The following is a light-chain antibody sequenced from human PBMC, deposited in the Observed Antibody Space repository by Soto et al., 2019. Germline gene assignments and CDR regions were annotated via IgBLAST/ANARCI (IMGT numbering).Light chain of an antibody. CDR1: QSVLYSSNNKNY. Sequence: DIVMTQSPDSLAVSLGERATINCKSSQSVLYSSNNKNYLAWYQQEPGQAPKLLIYWASTRESGVPDRFSGSGSGTDFTLTISSLQAEDGAVYYCQQYYSTPQTFGQGTKVEIK. J-gene: IGKJ1*01. CDR3: QQYYSTPQT. CDR2: WAS. V-gene: IGKV4-1*01.